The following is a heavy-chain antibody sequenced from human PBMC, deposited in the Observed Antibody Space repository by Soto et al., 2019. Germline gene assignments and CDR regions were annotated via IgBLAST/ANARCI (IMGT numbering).Heavy chain of an antibody. CDR1: GYSFTSYW. CDR3: AKQSAAYHGMAV. Sequence: PGESLKISCQASGYSFTSYWIGWVRQMPGKGLEWMGVIYPGDSDTRYSPSFQGQVTISADKSINTAYLQWSSLKASDTAIYYCAKQSAAYHGMAVWGQGTTVTVSS. D-gene: IGHD6-13*01. CDR2: IYPGDSDT. V-gene: IGHV5-51*01. J-gene: IGHJ6*02.